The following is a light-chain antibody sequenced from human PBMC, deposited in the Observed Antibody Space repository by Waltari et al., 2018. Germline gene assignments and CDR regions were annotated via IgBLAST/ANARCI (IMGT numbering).Light chain of an antibody. Sequence: DIQMTQSPSTLSAPVTYRVTITCRASQSINNWLAWYQQKSGKAPKLLIYKGSYLASGVPSRFSGSVSGTEFTLTINSLQPGDIATYYCQQYNSYPWTFGQGTKVEIE. J-gene: IGKJ1*01. CDR2: KGS. V-gene: IGKV1-5*03. CDR1: QSINNW. CDR3: QQYNSYPWT.